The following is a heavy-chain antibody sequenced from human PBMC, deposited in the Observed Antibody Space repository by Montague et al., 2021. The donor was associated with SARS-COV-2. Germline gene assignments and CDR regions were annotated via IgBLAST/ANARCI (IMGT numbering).Heavy chain of an antibody. Sequence: TLSLTCTVSIGSISSGSYYWSWIRQPAGKGLEWIGRIYTSGXTXYXXXXKXRVTISVDTSKNQFSLKLSSVTAADTAVYYCARDGYSSGWNGLRWFDPWGQGTLVTVSS. J-gene: IGHJ5*02. CDR2: IYTSGXT. CDR1: IGSISSGSYY. V-gene: IGHV4-61*02. D-gene: IGHD6-25*01. CDR3: ARDGYSSGWNGLRWFDP.